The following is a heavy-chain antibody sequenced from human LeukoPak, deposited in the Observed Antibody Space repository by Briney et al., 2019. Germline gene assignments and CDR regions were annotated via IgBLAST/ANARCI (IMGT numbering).Heavy chain of an antibody. J-gene: IGHJ4*02. V-gene: IGHV5-51*01. D-gene: IGHD2-8*01. Sequence: LGESLKISCKGSGYSFTSYWIGWVRQMPGKGLEWMGIIYPGDSDTRYSPSFQGQVTISADKSINTAYLQWSSLKASDTAIYYCARRLCTSGVCYYYFDYWGQGTLVTVSS. CDR1: GYSFTSYW. CDR3: ARRLCTSGVCYYYFDY. CDR2: IYPGDSDT.